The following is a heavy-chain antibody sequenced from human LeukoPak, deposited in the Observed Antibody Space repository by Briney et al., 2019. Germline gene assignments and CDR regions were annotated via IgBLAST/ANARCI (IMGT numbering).Heavy chain of an antibody. CDR2: IISDGSST. D-gene: IGHD3-10*01. CDR1: GFTFSSHW. CDR3: ARGHVPGSDRHWDP. V-gene: IGHV3-74*01. J-gene: IGHJ5*02. Sequence: GGSLRLSCAASGFTFSSHWMHWVRQVPGKGLVWVSRIISDGSSTSYADSVKGRFTISRDNAKDTLYLEMNSLRAEDTAVYYCARGHVPGSDRHWDPWGLGTLVTVSS.